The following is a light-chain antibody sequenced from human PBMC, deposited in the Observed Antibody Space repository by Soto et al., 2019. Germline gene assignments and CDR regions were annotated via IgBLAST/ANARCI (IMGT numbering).Light chain of an antibody. CDR3: QQYNTYPWT. Sequence: DIQMTQSPSTLSASVGDRVTITCRASQSISSWLAWYQQKPGKAPKLLIYTASSVESGVPSRFSGSGSGTEFTLTISSLQPDDFATYYCQQYNTYPWTFGQGTKVEIK. J-gene: IGKJ1*01. CDR2: TAS. CDR1: QSISSW. V-gene: IGKV1-5*03.